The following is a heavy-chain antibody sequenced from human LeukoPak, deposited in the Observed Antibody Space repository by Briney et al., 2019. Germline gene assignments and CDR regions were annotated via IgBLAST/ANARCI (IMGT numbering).Heavy chain of an antibody. CDR1: GYTFAKLY. J-gene: IGHJ4*02. CDR3: ARDIGAGASGDY. Sequence: ASVKVSCKASGYTFAKLYIHWVRQAPGQGLEWMGWINPNSGGTNYAQKFQGRVTMTRDTSISTAYMELSSLRSDDTAVYYRARDIGAGASGDYWGQGTLVTVSS. CDR2: INPNSGGT. V-gene: IGHV1-2*02. D-gene: IGHD2-8*02.